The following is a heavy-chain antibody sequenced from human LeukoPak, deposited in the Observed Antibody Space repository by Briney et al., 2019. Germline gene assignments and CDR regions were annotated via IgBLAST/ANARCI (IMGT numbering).Heavy chain of an antibody. Sequence: SETLSLTCTDSGGSISSYYWSWIRQPAGKGLEWIGRIYTSGSTNYNPSLKSRVTMSVDTSKNQFSLKLSSVTAADTAVYYCARTYGDYGYWYFDLWGRGTLVTVSS. J-gene: IGHJ2*01. CDR1: GGSISSYY. D-gene: IGHD4-17*01. V-gene: IGHV4-4*07. CDR3: ARTYGDYGYWYFDL. CDR2: IYTSGST.